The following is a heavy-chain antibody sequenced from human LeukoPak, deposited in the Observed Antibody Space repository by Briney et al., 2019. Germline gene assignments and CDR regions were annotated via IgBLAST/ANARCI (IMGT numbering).Heavy chain of an antibody. D-gene: IGHD5-24*01. Sequence: SETLSLTCTVSGGTISRSNNYWGWVRQPPGKGLEWIGSIHYSGTTYYNPSLRSRVTISVDTSKNQFSLKLSSVTAADTAVYYCARHEEEDGYNANTIDYWGQGTLVTVSS. J-gene: IGHJ4*02. V-gene: IGHV4-39*01. CDR3: ARHEEEDGYNANTIDY. CDR2: IHYSGTT. CDR1: GGTISRSNNY.